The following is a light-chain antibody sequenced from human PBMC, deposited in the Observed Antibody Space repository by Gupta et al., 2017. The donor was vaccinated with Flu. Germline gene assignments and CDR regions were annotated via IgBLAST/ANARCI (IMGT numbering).Light chain of an antibody. Sequence: QSVLTQPPSVSGAPGPRVTIPCTGSSSNIGAGYNVQWYQQLPGTAPKLLIYGNTNRPSGVPDRFSASKSGTSASPAITSASLAITGLQAEDEADYYCQSYDSSLSGYVFGTGTKVTVL. J-gene: IGLJ1*01. CDR3: QSYDSSLSGYV. CDR1: SSNIGAGYN. V-gene: IGLV1-40*01. CDR2: GNT.